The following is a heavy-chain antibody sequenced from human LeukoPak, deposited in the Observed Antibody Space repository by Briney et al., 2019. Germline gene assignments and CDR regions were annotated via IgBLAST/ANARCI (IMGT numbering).Heavy chain of an antibody. CDR3: ARGVPPDYYDSSGYSTWFDP. CDR1: GYTFTSYY. Sequence: ASVTVSCKASGYTFTSYYMHWVRQAPGQGLEWIGIINPSGGSTSYAQKFQGRVTMTRDTSTSTVYMELSSLRSEDTAVYYCARGVPPDYYDSSGYSTWFDPWGQGTLVTVSS. V-gene: IGHV1-46*01. J-gene: IGHJ5*02. CDR2: INPSGGST. D-gene: IGHD3-22*01.